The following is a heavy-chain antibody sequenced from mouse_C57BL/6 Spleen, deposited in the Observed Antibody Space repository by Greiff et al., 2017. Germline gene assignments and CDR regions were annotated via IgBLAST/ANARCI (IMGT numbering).Heavy chain of an antibody. J-gene: IGHJ3*01. CDR2: INPNNGGT. V-gene: IGHV1-26*01. CDR3: ARDHGSPFAY. Sequence: VQLQQSGPELVKPGASVKISCKASGYTFTDYYMNWVKQSHGKSLEWIGDINPNNGGTSYNQKFKGKATLTVDKSSSTAYMEIRSLTSEDSAVYYCARDHGSPFAYWGQGTLVTVSA. D-gene: IGHD1-1*01. CDR1: GYTFTDYY.